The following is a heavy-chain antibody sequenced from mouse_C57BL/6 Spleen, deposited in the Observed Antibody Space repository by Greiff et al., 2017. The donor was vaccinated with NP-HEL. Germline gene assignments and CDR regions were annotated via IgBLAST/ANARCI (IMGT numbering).Heavy chain of an antibody. J-gene: IGHJ2*01. CDR1: GYTFTSYW. CDR3: ARVTTVVVDY. V-gene: IGHV1-59*01. Sequence: VQLQQPGAELVRPGTSVKLSCKASGYTFTSYWMHWVKQRPGQGLEWIGVIDPSDSYTNYNQKFKGKATLTVDTSSRTAYMQLSSLTSEDSAVYYCARVTTVVVDYWGQGTTLTVSS. D-gene: IGHD1-1*01. CDR2: IDPSDSYT.